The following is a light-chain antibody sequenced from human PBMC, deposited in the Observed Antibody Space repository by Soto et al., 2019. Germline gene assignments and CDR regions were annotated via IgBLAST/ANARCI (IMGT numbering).Light chain of an antibody. V-gene: IGLV1-47*01. J-gene: IGLJ1*01. CDR1: SSNIGSNY. CDR3: AAWDDSLSGYV. CDR2: SNN. Sequence: QSVLTQPPSASGTPGQTVTISCSGSSSNIGSNYVSWYQQLPGTAPKLLIYSNNQRPSGVPDRFSGSKSGTSASLAISGLRSEDETDYYCAAWDDSLSGYVFGTGTKVTVL.